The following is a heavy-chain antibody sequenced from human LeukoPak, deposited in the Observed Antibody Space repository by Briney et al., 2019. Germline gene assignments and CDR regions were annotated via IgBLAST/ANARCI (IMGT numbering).Heavy chain of an antibody. CDR3: AGEGSGWLPNY. D-gene: IGHD6-19*01. V-gene: IGHV4-59*12. CDR1: GGSISSYY. CDR2: IYYSGST. Sequence: SETLSLTCTVSGGSISSYYWSWIRQPPGKGLEWIGYIYYSGSTNYNPSLKSRVTISVDTSKNQFSLKLSSVTAADTAVYYCAGEGSGWLPNYWGQGTLVSVSS. J-gene: IGHJ4*02.